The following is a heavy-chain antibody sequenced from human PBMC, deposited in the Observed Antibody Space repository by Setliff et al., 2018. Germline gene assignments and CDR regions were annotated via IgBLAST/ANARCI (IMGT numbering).Heavy chain of an antibody. V-gene: IGHV1-46*01. J-gene: IGHJ4*02. CDR3: ARGGVAAAGRKGVFEY. CDR1: GYTFTSYY. CDR2: INTGGGSA. Sequence: ASVKVSCKASGYTFTSYYMYWVRQAPGQGLEWMGTINTGGGSASLVDQFQGRVTMTRDTSTSTIYLELNSLTSDVTAVYYRARGGVAAAGRKGVFEYWGQGTLVTVSS. D-gene: IGHD6-13*01.